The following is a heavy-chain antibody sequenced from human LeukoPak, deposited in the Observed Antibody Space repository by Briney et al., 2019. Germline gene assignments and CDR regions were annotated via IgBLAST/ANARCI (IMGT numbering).Heavy chain of an antibody. CDR2: ISSSGSTI. D-gene: IGHD5-18*01. J-gene: IGHJ4*02. Sequence: PGGSLRLSCAASGFTFSSYEMNWVRQAPGKGLEWVSYISSSGSTIYYADSVKGRFTISRDNSKNTLYLQMNSLRAEDTAVYYCARVMDTAMGRPLDYWGQGTLVTVSS. V-gene: IGHV3-48*03. CDR3: ARVMDTAMGRPLDY. CDR1: GFTFSSYE.